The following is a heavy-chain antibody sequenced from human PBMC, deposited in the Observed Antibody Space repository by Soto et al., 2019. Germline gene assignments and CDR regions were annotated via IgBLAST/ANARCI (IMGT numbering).Heavy chain of an antibody. D-gene: IGHD6-19*01. CDR1: GFTVSGNY. V-gene: IGHV3-66*01. J-gene: IGHJ4*02. Sequence: EVQLVESGGGMVQXGGSLRLSCAASGFTVSGNYMNWVRQAPGKGLEWVSVIYSGGSTYYADSVKGRFTISRDNSKNRRYLQLNVLRAEDTAVYDCAKARPTLRLALDYWGQGTLVTVSS. CDR3: AKARPTLRLALDY. CDR2: IYSGGST.